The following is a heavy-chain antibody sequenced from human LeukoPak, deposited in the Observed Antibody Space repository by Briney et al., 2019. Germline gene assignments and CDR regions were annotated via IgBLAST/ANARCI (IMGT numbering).Heavy chain of an antibody. V-gene: IGHV1-8*03. Sequence: ASVKVSCKASGYTFTSYDINWVRQATGQGLEWMGWMNPNSGNTGYAQKFQGRVTITRNTSISTAYMELSSLRSEDTAVYYCARGRSDGYSYDFDYWGQGTLVTVSS. CDR1: GYTFTSYD. J-gene: IGHJ4*02. D-gene: IGHD5-18*01. CDR3: ARGRSDGYSYDFDY. CDR2: MNPNSGNT.